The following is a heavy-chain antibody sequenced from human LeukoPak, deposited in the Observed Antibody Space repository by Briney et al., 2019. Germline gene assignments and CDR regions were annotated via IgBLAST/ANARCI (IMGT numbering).Heavy chain of an antibody. V-gene: IGHV3-23*01. Sequence: GGSLRLSCAASGFTFSSYAMSWVRPAPGKGLEWVSSIRGGGGSTYYAVPVKGRFTISRDNPKNTLYLQMNSLRAEDTAVYYCAKDCILVVPAAINWFDPWGQGTLVTVSS. CDR1: GFTFSSYA. CDR3: AKDCILVVPAAINWFDP. J-gene: IGHJ5*02. CDR2: IRGGGGST. D-gene: IGHD2-2*01.